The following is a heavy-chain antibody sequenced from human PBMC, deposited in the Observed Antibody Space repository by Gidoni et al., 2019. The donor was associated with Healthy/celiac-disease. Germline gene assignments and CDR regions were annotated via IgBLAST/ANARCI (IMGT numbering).Heavy chain of an antibody. CDR2: ISYDGSNK. Sequence: QVQLVESGGGVVQPGRSLRLSCAASGFTFSSYAMHWVRQAPGKGLEWVAVISYDGSNKYYADSVKGRFTISRDNSKNTLYLQMNSLRAEDTAVYYGARDPDYYDFWSGYAGGMDVWGQGTTVTVSS. D-gene: IGHD3-3*01. V-gene: IGHV3-30-3*01. CDR1: GFTFSSYA. J-gene: IGHJ6*02. CDR3: ARDPDYYDFWSGYAGGMDV.